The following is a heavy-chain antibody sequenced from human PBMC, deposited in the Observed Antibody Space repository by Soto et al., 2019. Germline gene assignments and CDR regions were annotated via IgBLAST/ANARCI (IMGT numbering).Heavy chain of an antibody. CDR1: GCTFTNYY. CDR2: INPSTGST. CDR3: ARGRFTTVTTWWYLDY. Sequence: ASVKVSCKASGCTFTNYYMHWVRQAPGQGLEWMGVINPSTGSTTYAQKFQGRVTLTRDTSTSTVYMDLSSLRSEDTAVYYCARGRFTTVTTWWYLDYGSQGAMVTISS. D-gene: IGHD4-17*01. J-gene: IGHJ4*02. V-gene: IGHV1-46*01.